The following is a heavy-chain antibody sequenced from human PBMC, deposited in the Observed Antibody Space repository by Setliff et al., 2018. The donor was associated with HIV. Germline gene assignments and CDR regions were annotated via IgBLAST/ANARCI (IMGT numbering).Heavy chain of an antibody. V-gene: IGHV3-21*04. CDR2: ISSSNSYK. CDR1: GFTFNSYS. J-gene: IGHJ5*02. CDR3: AKDRYSSGWYWFDP. Sequence: GGSLRLSCAASGFTFNSYSMSWVRQAPGKGLEWVSSISSSNSYKHYADSVKGRFTISRDNAKNSLYLQMNSLRAEDTAVYYCAKDRYSSGWYWFDPWGQGTLVTV. D-gene: IGHD6-19*01.